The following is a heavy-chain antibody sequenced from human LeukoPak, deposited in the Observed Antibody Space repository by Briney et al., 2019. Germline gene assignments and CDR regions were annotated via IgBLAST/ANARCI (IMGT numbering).Heavy chain of an antibody. CDR2: IIPILGIA. CDR1: GGTFSSYA. Sequence: SVKVSCKASGGTFSSYAISWVRQAPGQGLEWMGRIIPILGIANYAQKFQGRVTITADKSTSTAYMELSSLRSEDTAVYYCARGSHYGGNGYFDYWGQGTLVTVSS. J-gene: IGHJ4*02. D-gene: IGHD4-23*01. CDR3: ARGSHYGGNGYFDY. V-gene: IGHV1-69*04.